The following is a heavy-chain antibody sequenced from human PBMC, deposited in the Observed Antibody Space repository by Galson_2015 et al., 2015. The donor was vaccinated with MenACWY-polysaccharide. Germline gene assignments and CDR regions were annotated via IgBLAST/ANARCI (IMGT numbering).Heavy chain of an antibody. Sequence: PALVEPTQPLTLTCPFSGVSLSTPEVGVGWIRQSPGKALEGLAVIYRGDGKRYSPSLKNRLTITKDTPRNRVVLTMTNMDPVDTGTYYCAHSRYSTNGVYYRGIADYWGQGTLVTVSS. J-gene: IGHJ4*02. CDR1: GVSLSTPEVG. D-gene: IGHD2-8*01. CDR3: AHSRYSTNGVYYRGIADY. CDR2: IYRGDGK. V-gene: IGHV2-5*02.